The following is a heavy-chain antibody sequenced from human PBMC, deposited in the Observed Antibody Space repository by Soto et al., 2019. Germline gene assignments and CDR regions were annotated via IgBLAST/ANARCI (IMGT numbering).Heavy chain of an antibody. V-gene: IGHV3-23*01. CDR2: ISGSGGST. J-gene: IGHJ4*02. CDR3: AKDSSSGWYVIAYFDY. Sequence: EVQLSESGGGLVQPGGSLRLSCAASGFTFSSYAMSWVRQAPGKGLEWVSAISGSGGSTYYADSVKGRFTISRDNSKNTLYLQMNSLRAEDTAVYYCAKDSSSGWYVIAYFDYWGQGTLVTVSS. CDR1: GFTFSSYA. D-gene: IGHD6-19*01.